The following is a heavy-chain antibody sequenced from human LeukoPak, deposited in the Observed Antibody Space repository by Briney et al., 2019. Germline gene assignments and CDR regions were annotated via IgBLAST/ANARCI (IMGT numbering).Heavy chain of an antibody. V-gene: IGHV1-18*01. Sequence: ASVKVSCKASGYTFTSYGISWVRQAPGQGLEWMGWISAYNGNTNYAQKLQGRVTMTTDTSTSTAYMELRSLRSDDTAVYYRAGDLDYDSSGYRFDYWGQGTLVTVSS. D-gene: IGHD3-22*01. CDR3: AGDLDYDSSGYRFDY. CDR2: ISAYNGNT. J-gene: IGHJ4*02. CDR1: GYTFTSYG.